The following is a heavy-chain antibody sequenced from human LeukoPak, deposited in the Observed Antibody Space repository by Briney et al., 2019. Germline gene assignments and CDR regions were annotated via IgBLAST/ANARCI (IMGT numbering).Heavy chain of an antibody. Sequence: SETLSLTCTVSGGSISSYYWSWFRQPPGKGLECFVYNYYSGSTSYNPSLKSRVTISVDTSKNQFSLKLSAVTAADTAVYYCARHPSKSSGSYYGAFDIWGQGTTVTVSS. V-gene: IGHV4-59*08. D-gene: IGHD1-26*01. CDR1: GGSISSYY. CDR2: NYYSGST. CDR3: ARHPSKSSGSYYGAFDI. J-gene: IGHJ3*02.